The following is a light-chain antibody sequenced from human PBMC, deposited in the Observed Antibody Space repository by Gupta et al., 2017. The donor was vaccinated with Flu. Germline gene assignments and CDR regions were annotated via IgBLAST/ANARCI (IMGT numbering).Light chain of an antibody. CDR1: QSLLHSNGYNY. CDR3: MQALQTPLLT. Sequence: EIGITTFPPSLPVPPGGRAPISCRSSQSLLHSNGYNYLDWYRQKPGQSPQLLIYLGSNRASGVPDRFSGSGSGTDFTLKMSRVEAEDVGVYYCMQALQTPLLTFGGGTKVEIK. J-gene: IGKJ4*01. CDR2: LGS. V-gene: IGKV2-28*01.